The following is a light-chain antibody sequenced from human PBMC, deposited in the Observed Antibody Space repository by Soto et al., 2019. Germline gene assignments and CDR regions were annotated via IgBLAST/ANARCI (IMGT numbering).Light chain of an antibody. CDR1: QNLDSKY. J-gene: IGKJ2*01. V-gene: IGKV3-20*01. Sequence: EIVLTQSPGTLSLSPGERATLSCRASQNLDSKYLVWYQQKLGQAPSLLVYGASTSATGIPDRFSGSGYGTDFTLTISRLESEDFAVYYCQLYGSPPTFGQGTKLEIK. CDR2: GAS. CDR3: QLYGSPPT.